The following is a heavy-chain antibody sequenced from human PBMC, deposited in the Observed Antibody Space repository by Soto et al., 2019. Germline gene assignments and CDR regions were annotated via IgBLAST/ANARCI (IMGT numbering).Heavy chain of an antibody. J-gene: IGHJ4*02. CDR2: ISDTT. V-gene: IGHV3-23*01. CDR1: GFTFSDYA. Sequence: QLLESGGGLLQPGGSLRLSCAASGFTFSDYAMSWVCQAPGMGLEWVSTISDTTYYADSVKGRFTISRDNSKNTLYLQLNSLRAEDTAVYYCGLGVTTLIDYWGQGTLVTVSS. D-gene: IGHD4-4*01. CDR3: GLGVTTLIDY.